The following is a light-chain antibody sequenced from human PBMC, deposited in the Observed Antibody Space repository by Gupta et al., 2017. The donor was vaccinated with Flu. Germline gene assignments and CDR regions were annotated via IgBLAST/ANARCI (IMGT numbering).Light chain of an antibody. V-gene: IGKV3-15*01. CDR3: HQVNHWRFT. Sequence: PPTLSVSPGEGVTLSCRASQRVGVDLAWYQQKPGQPPRPLIYDASCRANGVPARFTDSGSGTXFTLTIXSLQSADFAVYFCHQVNHWRFTFGXGTRVDVK. CDR2: DAS. CDR1: QRVGVD. J-gene: IGKJ5*01.